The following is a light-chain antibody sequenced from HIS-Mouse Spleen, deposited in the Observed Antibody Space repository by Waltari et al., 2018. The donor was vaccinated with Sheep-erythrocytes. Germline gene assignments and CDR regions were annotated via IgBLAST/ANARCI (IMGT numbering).Light chain of an antibody. CDR2: GKN. V-gene: IGLV3-19*01. CDR3: NSPDSSGNHLV. CDR1: SLRRYY. Sequence: SSELTQDPAVSVALGQTVRITCQGDSLRRYYASWYPPKPGQAPVLVIYGKNNRPAVIPDRFSGASSGNTASLTITGAQAEDEADYYCNSPDSSGNHLVFGGGTKLTVL. J-gene: IGLJ3*02.